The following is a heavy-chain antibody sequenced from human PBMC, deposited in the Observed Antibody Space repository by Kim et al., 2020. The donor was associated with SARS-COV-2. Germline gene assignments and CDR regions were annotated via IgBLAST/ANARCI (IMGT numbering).Heavy chain of an antibody. Sequence: GGSLRLPCAAAGFTVSDHYLSWVRQAPGKGLEWISMIHTDGTTYYADPVMGRFTISRDTSKNTLYLQMNNLRAEDTAVYYCRRGHWGDSPSWGQGTRITISS. CDR3: RRGHWGDSPS. CDR2: IHTDGTT. J-gene: IGHJ4*02. D-gene: IGHD2-21*02. V-gene: IGHV3-53*01. CDR1: GFTVSDHY.